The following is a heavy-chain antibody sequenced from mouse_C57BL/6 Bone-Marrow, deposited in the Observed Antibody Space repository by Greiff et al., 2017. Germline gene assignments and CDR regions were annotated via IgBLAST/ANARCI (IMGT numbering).Heavy chain of an antibody. CDR2: ISYRGST. D-gene: IGHD1-1*01. CDR3: ARDKYNCSSYDYAIDY. V-gene: IGHV3-8*01. J-gene: IGHJ4*01. Sequence: EVKLMESGPGLAKPSQTLSLTCSVTGYSITSDYWYWIRKFPGNKLEYMGYISYRGSTYYNPSPKSRISITRDTSKNQYDLQVNSETTEETATYYGARDKYNCSSYDYAIDYWGQGTSVTVSA. CDR1: GYSITSDY.